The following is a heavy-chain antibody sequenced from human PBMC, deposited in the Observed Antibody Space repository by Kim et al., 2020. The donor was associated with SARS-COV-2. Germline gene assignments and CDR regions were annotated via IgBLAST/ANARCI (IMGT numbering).Heavy chain of an antibody. Sequence: SETLSLTCAVYGGSFSGYYWSWIRQPPGKGLEWIGEINHSGSTNYNPSLKSRVTISVDTSKNQFSLKLSSVTAADTAVYYCALRVQYQLLLSYFDYWGQG. CDR2: INHSGST. J-gene: IGHJ4*02. V-gene: IGHV4-34*01. D-gene: IGHD2-2*01. CDR1: GGSFSGYY. CDR3: ALRVQYQLLLSYFDY.